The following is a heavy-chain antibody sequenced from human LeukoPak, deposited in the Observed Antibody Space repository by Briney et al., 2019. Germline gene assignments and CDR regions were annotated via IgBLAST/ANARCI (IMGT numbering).Heavy chain of an antibody. J-gene: IGHJ4*02. Sequence: ASVKVSCKASGYTFTSYGISWVRQAPGQGLEWMGWISAYNGNTHYAQNLQGRVTMTRDTSTSTAYMELRSLRSDDTAVFYCARDGHRMYYYESNDYRFDSWGQGTLVTVSS. V-gene: IGHV1-18*01. CDR2: ISAYNGNT. D-gene: IGHD3-22*01. CDR3: ARDGHRMYYYESNDYRFDS. CDR1: GYTFTSYG.